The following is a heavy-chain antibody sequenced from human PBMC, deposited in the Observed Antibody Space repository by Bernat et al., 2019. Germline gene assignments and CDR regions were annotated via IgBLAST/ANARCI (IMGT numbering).Heavy chain of an antibody. D-gene: IGHD3-22*01. CDR2: IGYDGSNK. CDR3: ARDQINYYDSSRIRRGFDP. V-gene: IGHV3-33*01. CDR1: GFTFSSYG. Sequence: QVQLVESGGGVVQPGRSLRLSCAASGFTFSSYGMHWVRQAPGKGLEWVAVIGYDGSNKYYADSVKGRFTISRDNSKNTLYLQMNSLRAEDTAVYYCARDQINYYDSSRIRRGFDPWGQGTLVTVSS. J-gene: IGHJ5*02.